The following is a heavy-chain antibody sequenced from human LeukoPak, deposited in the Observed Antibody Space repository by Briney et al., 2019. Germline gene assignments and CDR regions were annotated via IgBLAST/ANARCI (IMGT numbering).Heavy chain of an antibody. J-gene: IGHJ4*02. D-gene: IGHD2-21*02. CDR3: ARGAWDCGGDCYGAGYFDY. V-gene: IGHV3-11*04. Sequence: GGSLRLSCAASGFTFSDYYMSWIRQAPGKGLEWVSYISSSGSTIYYADSVKGRFTISRDNAKNSLYLQMNSLRAEDTAVYYCARGAWDCGGDCYGAGYFDYWGQGTLVTVSS. CDR2: ISSSGSTI. CDR1: GFTFSDYY.